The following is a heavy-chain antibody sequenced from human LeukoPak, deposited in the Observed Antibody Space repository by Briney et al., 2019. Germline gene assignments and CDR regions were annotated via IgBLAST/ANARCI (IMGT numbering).Heavy chain of an antibody. CDR3: AKGDGYGDYSLDF. Sequence: PGRSLRLSCAAAGLTLGEYAMHWVRQAPGKGLEWVSSISWNSDTRGYANSVTGRFTISRDNAGNSLYLQMNSLRPEDTALYHCAKGDGYGDYSLDFWGQGTLVTVSS. J-gene: IGHJ4*02. V-gene: IGHV3-9*01. CDR1: GLTLGEYA. D-gene: IGHD4-17*01. CDR2: ISWNSDTR.